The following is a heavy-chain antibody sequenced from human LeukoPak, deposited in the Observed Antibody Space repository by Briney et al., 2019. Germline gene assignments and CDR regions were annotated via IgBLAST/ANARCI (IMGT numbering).Heavy chain of an antibody. V-gene: IGHV4-31*03. CDR3: ATADWESFSFDS. CDR2: TSYREGT. CDR1: GGSISRGGYY. D-gene: IGHD1-26*01. J-gene: IGHJ4*02. Sequence: SETLSLTCTVSGGSISRGGYYWNCSRQHPGKRLEWSGFTSYREGTYYNPSLISRIIISVDTSPTPFSLKMRDVTAADTDVYFCATADWESFSFDSWGQGALVAVSS.